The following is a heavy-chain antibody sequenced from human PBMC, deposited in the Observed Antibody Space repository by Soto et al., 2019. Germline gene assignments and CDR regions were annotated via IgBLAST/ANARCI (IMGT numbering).Heavy chain of an antibody. CDR1: GGSFSGYY. J-gene: IGHJ6*02. CDR2: INPSGST. CDR3: ARCIAARLYYYYGMEV. Sequence: SETLSLTCAVYGGSFSGYYWSWIRQPPGKGLEWIGEINPSGSTNYNPSLKSRVTISVDTSKNQFSLKLSSVTAADTAVYYCARCIAARLYYYYGMEVWGQGTTVTVSS. V-gene: IGHV4-34*01. D-gene: IGHD6-6*01.